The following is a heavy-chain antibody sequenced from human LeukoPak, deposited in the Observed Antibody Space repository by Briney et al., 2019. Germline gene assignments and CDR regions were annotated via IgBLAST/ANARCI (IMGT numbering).Heavy chain of an antibody. Sequence: GGSLRLSCAASGFSFINYAMNWVRQAPGKGLEWVSYISSSGSTIYYADSVKGRFTISRDNAKNSLYLQMNSLRAEDTAVYYCATWETYCSGGTCYAFDIWGQGTMVTVSS. CDR1: GFSFINYA. D-gene: IGHD2-15*01. CDR2: ISSSGSTI. V-gene: IGHV3-48*03. J-gene: IGHJ3*02. CDR3: ATWETYCSGGTCYAFDI.